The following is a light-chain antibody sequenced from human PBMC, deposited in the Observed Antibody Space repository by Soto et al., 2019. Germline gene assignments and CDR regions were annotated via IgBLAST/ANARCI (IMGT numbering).Light chain of an antibody. V-gene: IGKV1-39*01. CDR1: QSIGGF. Sequence: DIQMTQSPSSLSVSVGDRVTITCRASQSIGGFLNWYQQKLGKAPKLLIYAAPSLQSGVPSRFSGRGAGTDFTLTISSLQPEYFATYYSQQRHSTPLTCGGGTKVEI. CDR3: QQRHSTPLT. CDR2: AAP. J-gene: IGKJ4*01.